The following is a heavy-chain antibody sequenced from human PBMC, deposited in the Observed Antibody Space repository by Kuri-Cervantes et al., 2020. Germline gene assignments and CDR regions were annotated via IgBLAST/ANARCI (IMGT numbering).Heavy chain of an antibody. CDR3: ARERAFGGVIGY. Sequence: GESLKISCAASGFTFSTYWMTWVRQAPGKGLEWVANINEDGSEKNYVDSVRGRFTISRDNAENLVYLQMNSLRVEDTAVYYCARERAFGGVIGYWGQGTLVTVSS. J-gene: IGHJ4*02. V-gene: IGHV3-7*01. CDR1: GFTFSTYW. D-gene: IGHD3-16*01. CDR2: INEDGSEK.